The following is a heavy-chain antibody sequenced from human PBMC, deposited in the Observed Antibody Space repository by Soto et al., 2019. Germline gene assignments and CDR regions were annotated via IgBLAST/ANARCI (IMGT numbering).Heavy chain of an antibody. CDR1: GFTFSIYA. CDR2: ISGSGGST. V-gene: IGHV3-23*01. CDR3: AKDALTAGLVSDY. J-gene: IGHJ4*02. Sequence: EVQLLESGGGLVQPGGSLRLSCAASGFTFSIYAMSWVRQAPGKGLEWVSAISGSGGSTYYADSVKGRFTISRDNSKNTLSLQMNSLRAEDTAVYFCAKDALTAGLVSDYWGQGTLVTVSS. D-gene: IGHD1-1*01.